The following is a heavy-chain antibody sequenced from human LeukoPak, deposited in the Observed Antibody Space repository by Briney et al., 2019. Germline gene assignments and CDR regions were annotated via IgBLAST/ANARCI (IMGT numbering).Heavy chain of an antibody. CDR2: MNPNSGNT. D-gene: IGHD1-14*01. V-gene: IGHV1-8*01. J-gene: IGHJ6*02. CDR1: GYTFTSYD. Sequence: VASVKVSCKASGYTFTSYDINWVRQATGQGLEWMGWMNPNSGNTGYAQKFQGRVTMTRNTSISTAYMELSSLRSEDTAVYYCATGVIKYYYYGMDVWGQGTTVTVSS. CDR3: ATGVIKYYYYGMDV.